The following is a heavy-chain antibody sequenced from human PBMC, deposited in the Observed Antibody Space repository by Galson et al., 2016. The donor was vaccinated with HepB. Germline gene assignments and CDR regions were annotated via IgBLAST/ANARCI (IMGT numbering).Heavy chain of an antibody. J-gene: IGHJ3*02. CDR3: ARDRGVYTYGHRERDAFDI. CDR2: VYYSGNT. D-gene: IGHD5-18*01. V-gene: IGHV4-31*03. Sequence: TLSLTCTVSGGSISSGGNYWSWIRQYPGKGLDWIGYVYYSGNTYYNPSLKSRVTISVDTSKNQLSLELRSVTAADTAVYYCARDRGVYTYGHRERDAFDIWGQGTMVTVSS. CDR1: GGSISSGGNY.